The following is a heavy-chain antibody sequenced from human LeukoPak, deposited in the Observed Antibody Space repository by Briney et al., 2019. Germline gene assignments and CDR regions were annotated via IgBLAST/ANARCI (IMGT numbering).Heavy chain of an antibody. J-gene: IGHJ4*02. D-gene: IGHD3-16*01. Sequence: GGSLRLSCAASGFTFSSYWMHWVRQAPGKGLVWVSRINSDGSSTSYADSVKGRFTISRDNAKNTLYLQMNSLRAEDTAVYYCAKDRGRGLPLSYYFDYWGQGTLVTASS. CDR1: GFTFSSYW. CDR3: AKDRGRGLPLSYYFDY. CDR2: INSDGSST. V-gene: IGHV3-74*01.